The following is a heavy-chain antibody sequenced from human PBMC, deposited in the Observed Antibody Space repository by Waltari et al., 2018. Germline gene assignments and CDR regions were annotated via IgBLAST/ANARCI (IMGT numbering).Heavy chain of an antibody. CDR1: GDSVPTNTAA. V-gene: IGHV6-1*01. Sequence: QVQLQQSGPGLVKRSHTLSPTCPISGDSVPTNTAAWTWARPPPARGLEWLGRTYYRSKWYTDYALSVRSRITVNPDTSRNQFSLQLNSVTPEDTALYYCVRDGELGLDSFDIWGQGTMVTVSS. J-gene: IGHJ3*02. CDR3: VRDGELGLDSFDI. CDR2: TYYRSKWYT. D-gene: IGHD1-7*01.